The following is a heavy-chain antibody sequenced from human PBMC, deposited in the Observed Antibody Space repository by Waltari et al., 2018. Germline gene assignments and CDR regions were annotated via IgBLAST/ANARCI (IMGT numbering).Heavy chain of an antibody. D-gene: IGHD2-2*01. J-gene: IGHJ5*02. CDR3: ARDRRRKYCSSTSCSNWFDP. CDR2: IYHSGST. Sequence: QVQLQESGPGLVKPSETLSLTCTVSGYSISSGYYWGWIRQPPGKGLEWIGSIYHSGSTYYTPSLKSRVTISVDTSKNQFSLKLSSVTAADTAVYYCARDRRRKYCSSTSCSNWFDPWGQGTLVTVSS. V-gene: IGHV4-38-2*02. CDR1: GYSISSGYY.